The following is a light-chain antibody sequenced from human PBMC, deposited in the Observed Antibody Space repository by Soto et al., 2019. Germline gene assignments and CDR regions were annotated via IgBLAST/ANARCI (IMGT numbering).Light chain of an antibody. CDR3: QQRSNCPPWT. CDR2: DAS. J-gene: IGKJ1*01. Sequence: EIVLTQSPATLSLSRGERATLSCRASQSVSSYLAWYQQKPGKAPRLLIYDASNRATGIPPRFSGSGSGTDFTLTISSLEPEDFAVYYCQQRSNCPPWTFGQGTKVEIK. V-gene: IGKV3-11*01. CDR1: QSVSSY.